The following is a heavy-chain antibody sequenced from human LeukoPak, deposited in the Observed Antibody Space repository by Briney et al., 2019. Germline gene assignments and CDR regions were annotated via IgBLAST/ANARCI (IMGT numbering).Heavy chain of an antibody. Sequence: PSETLSLTCIVSGGSISSSSYYWGWIRQPPGKGLDWIGSIYYSGSTYYNPSLKSRVTISVDTSKNQFSLKLSSVTAADTAVYYCARRGWVTLDYWGQGTLVTVSS. J-gene: IGHJ4*02. D-gene: IGHD6-19*01. CDR1: GGSISSSSYY. CDR2: IYYSGST. CDR3: ARRGWVTLDY. V-gene: IGHV4-39*07.